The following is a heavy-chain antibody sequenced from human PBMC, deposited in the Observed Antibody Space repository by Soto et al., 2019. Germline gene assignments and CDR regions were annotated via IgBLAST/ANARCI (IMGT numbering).Heavy chain of an antibody. CDR3: AGGIAARPLGY. D-gene: IGHD6-6*01. V-gene: IGHV4-30-2*01. CDR1: GVSISSGGYS. Sequence: QLQLQESGSGLVKPSQTLSLTCAVSGVSISSGGYSWGWIRQPPGKGLEWIGYIYDSGSTYYNPSLKSRVTISVDRSKNQFSLKLSSVTAADTAVYYCAGGIAARPLGYWGQGTLVTVSS. CDR2: IYDSGST. J-gene: IGHJ4*02.